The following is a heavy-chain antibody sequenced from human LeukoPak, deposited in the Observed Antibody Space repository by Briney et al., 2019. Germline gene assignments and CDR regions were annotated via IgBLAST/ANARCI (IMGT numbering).Heavy chain of an antibody. CDR2: ISHSGST. J-gene: IGHJ4*02. Sequence: SETLSLTCAVYGGSFSDYFWSWIRQPPGKGLEWIGEISHSGSTTYNPSLRSRVTISGDTSKKQFSLKLGSVTAADTAVYYCARFVVGQWLINYWGQGALVTVSS. V-gene: IGHV4-34*01. CDR1: GGSFSDYF. D-gene: IGHD6-19*01. CDR3: ARFVVGQWLINY.